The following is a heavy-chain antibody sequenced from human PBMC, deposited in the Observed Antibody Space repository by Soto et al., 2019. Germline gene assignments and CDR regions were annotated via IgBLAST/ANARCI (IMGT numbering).Heavy chain of an antibody. V-gene: IGHV3-23*01. CDR3: ANCPYDSIAYSLY. Sequence: QPGGSLRLSCAASGCTFSSYGMRWVRQAPGKGLEWVSAISDSGGNTYYADSVKGRFTISRDNSKNTLYLQMNSLRAEDTAVDYCANCPYDSIAYSLYWGQGTLVTVSS. J-gene: IGHJ4*02. D-gene: IGHD3-22*01. CDR2: ISDSGGNT. CDR1: GCTFSSYG.